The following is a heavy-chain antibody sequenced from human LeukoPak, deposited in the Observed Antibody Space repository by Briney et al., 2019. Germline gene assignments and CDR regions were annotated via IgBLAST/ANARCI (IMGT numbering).Heavy chain of an antibody. Sequence: GGSLRLSCAASGFTVSSNSMSWVRQDPGKGLEWVSVIYSGGSTYYADAVKCRFTISRDNSKNTLYLQMNSLRAEDTAVYYCAREYCSSTSCSEYWGQGTLVTVSS. CDR1: GFTVSSNS. V-gene: IGHV3-53*01. D-gene: IGHD2-2*01. CDR3: AREYCSSTSCSEY. J-gene: IGHJ4*02. CDR2: IYSGGST.